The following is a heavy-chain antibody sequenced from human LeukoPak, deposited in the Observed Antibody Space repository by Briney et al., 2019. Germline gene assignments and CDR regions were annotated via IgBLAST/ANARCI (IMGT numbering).Heavy chain of an antibody. CDR2: INPSGGST. Sequence: ASVKVSCKASGYTFTSYYMHWVRQAPGQGLEWMGIINPSGGSTSYAQKFQGRVTMTRDMSTSTVYVELSSLRSEDTAVYYCARQRTYYDSSEADSYYFDYWGQGTLVTVSS. V-gene: IGHV1-46*01. D-gene: IGHD3-22*01. J-gene: IGHJ4*02. CDR3: ARQRTYYDSSEADSYYFDY. CDR1: GYTFTSYY.